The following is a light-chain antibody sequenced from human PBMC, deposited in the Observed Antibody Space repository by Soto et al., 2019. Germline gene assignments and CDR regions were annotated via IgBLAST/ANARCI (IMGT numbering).Light chain of an antibody. V-gene: IGKV1-27*01. CDR2: AAS. J-gene: IGKJ1*01. CDR1: QGISNY. CDR3: QKYNSAPPT. Sequence: DIQXXQXPXXLSASVGDRVTITCRASQGISNYLAWYQQKPGKVPKLLIYAASTLQSGVPSRFSGSGSGTDFTLTISSLQPEDVATYYCQKYNSAPPTFGQGTKVEIK.